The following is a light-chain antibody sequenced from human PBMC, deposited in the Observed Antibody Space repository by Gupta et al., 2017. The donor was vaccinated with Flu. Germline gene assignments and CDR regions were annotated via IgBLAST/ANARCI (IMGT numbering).Light chain of an antibody. Sequence: EIVLTQSPAPLSVSPGESVSLSCSASQNINTNLAWYQQKPGQPPGLLIYAASSRATGVPARFSGTGSGTDFSLTVSSLQSEDTAVYYCQQYHLWPPLTFGGGTKVEI. CDR1: QNINTN. V-gene: IGKV3-15*01. CDR2: AAS. CDR3: QQYHLWPPLT. J-gene: IGKJ4*01.